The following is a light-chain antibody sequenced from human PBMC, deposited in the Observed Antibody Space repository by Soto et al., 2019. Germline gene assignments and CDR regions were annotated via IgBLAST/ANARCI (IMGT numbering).Light chain of an antibody. CDR2: GAS. J-gene: IGKJ2*01. CDR1: KSVSRSY. V-gene: IGKV3-20*01. CDR3: QQYGSSPPYT. Sequence: EIVFTQSPGTLSLSPGERATLSCRASKSVSRSYLAWYQQKPGQAPRLLIYGASTRATGIPDRFSGSGSGTDFTLTISRLXPEDFAVYYCQQYGSSPPYTFGQGTKVDIK.